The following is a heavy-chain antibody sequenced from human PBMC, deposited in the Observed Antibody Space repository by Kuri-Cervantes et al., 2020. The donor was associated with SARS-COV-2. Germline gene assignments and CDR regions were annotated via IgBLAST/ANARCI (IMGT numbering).Heavy chain of an antibody. CDR3: ARTYSSSSSFYDY. CDR2: IYHSGST. CDR1: GGSISSSNW. V-gene: IGHV4-4*02. D-gene: IGHD6-6*01. Sequence: SETLSLTCAVSGGSISSSNWWSWVRQPPGKGLEWIEEIYHSGSTNYNPSLKSRVTISVDKSKNQFSLKLSSVTAADTAVYYCARTYSSSSSFYDYWGQGTLVTVSS. J-gene: IGHJ4*02.